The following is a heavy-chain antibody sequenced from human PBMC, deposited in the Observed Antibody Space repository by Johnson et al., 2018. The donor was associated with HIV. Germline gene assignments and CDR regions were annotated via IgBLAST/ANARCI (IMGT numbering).Heavy chain of an antibody. D-gene: IGHD2-21*01. Sequence: QVQLVESGGGVVQPGGSLRLSCAASGFTFSDYYMNWIRQAPGKGLEWLSNISSGGSVRYYADYVRGRFTISRDNAENSLYLQMNSLRAEDTAVYYCARHTGYDAFDIWGQGTMVTVSS. CDR3: ARHTGYDAFDI. J-gene: IGHJ3*02. CDR2: ISSGGSVR. CDR1: GFTFSDYY. V-gene: IGHV3-11*04.